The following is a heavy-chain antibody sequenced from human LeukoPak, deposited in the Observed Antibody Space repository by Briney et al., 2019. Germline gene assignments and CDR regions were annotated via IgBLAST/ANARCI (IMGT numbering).Heavy chain of an antibody. Sequence: GSSVKVSCKAYGGTFSSYAISWVRQAPGQGLGWMGGIIPIFGTANYAQKFQGRVTITADESTSTAYMELSSLRSEDTAVYCCARVYRQPLYYFDYWGQGTLVTVSS. CDR2: IIPIFGTA. CDR3: ARVYRQPLYYFDY. D-gene: IGHD1-26*01. V-gene: IGHV1-69*01. J-gene: IGHJ4*02. CDR1: GGTFSSYA.